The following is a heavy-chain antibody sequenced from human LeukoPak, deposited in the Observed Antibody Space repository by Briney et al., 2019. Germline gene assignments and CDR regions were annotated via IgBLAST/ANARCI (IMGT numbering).Heavy chain of an antibody. D-gene: IGHD2-21*01. CDR1: GDSVSSNSAA. Sequence: SQTLSLTCTISGDSVSSNSAAWNWIRQSPSRGLEWLGRTYYRSKWYNDYAVSVRSRISLNPDTSKNQFSLQLNSVTPEDAAVYYCVRSSCGGDCYEKNFDYWGQGTLVTVSS. CDR3: VRSSCGGDCYEKNFDY. V-gene: IGHV6-1*01. J-gene: IGHJ4*02. CDR2: TYYRSKWYN.